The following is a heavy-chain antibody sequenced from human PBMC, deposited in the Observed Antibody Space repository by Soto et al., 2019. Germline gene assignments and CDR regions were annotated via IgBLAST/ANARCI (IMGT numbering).Heavy chain of an antibody. J-gene: IGHJ5*02. V-gene: IGHV4-34*01. CDR1: GGSFSGYY. CDR2: INHSGST. Sequence: SETLSLTCAVYGGSFSGYYWSWIRQPPGKGLEWIGEINHSGSTNYNPSLKSRVTISVDTSKNQFSLKLSSVTAADTAVYYCARGPKVVAATSGNWFDPWGQGTLVTVSS. CDR3: ARGPKVVAATSGNWFDP. D-gene: IGHD2-15*01.